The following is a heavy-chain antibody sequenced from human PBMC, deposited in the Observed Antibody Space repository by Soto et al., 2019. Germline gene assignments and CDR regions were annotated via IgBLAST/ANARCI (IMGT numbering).Heavy chain of an antibody. CDR3: ERYRPEKDVVPVPRQHFDS. Sequence: QVQLVQSGAKVKRPGSSVKVSCKASGGTFNSHTINWVRQAPGQGLEWVGRVVPLLGIESHPQKFKDRLTITADTSTGSVFMELSNLRSEDTAVYYCERYRPEKDVVPVPRQHFDSWGQGTLLTVSS. V-gene: IGHV1-69*02. CDR1: GGTFNSHT. D-gene: IGHD2-21*01. CDR2: VVPLLGIE. J-gene: IGHJ4*02.